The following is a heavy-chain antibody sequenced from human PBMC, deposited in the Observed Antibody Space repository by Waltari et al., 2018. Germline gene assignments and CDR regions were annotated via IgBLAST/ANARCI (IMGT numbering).Heavy chain of an antibody. Sequence: LQLQESGPGLGQASETLSRTCPVLDDSPRFRMYFWGWIRQPPGKGLEWIGSVYISGTTYYNPSLKGRVTMSLETSKNQFSLKLKSVTAADTAVYYCARGGYYYDTLGDSWGQGTLVTVSS. CDR2: VYISGTT. CDR3: ARGGYYYDTLGDS. V-gene: IGHV4-39*07. CDR1: DDSPRFRMYF. J-gene: IGHJ5*01. D-gene: IGHD3-22*01.